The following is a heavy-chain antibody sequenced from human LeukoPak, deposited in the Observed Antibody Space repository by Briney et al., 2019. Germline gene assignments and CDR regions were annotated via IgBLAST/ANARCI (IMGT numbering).Heavy chain of an antibody. D-gene: IGHD2-2*01. CDR3: ARGYCSSTSCRSYYYYYMDV. CDR2: ISAYNGNT. J-gene: IGHJ6*03. Sequence: ASVKVSCKASGYTFTSYGISWVRQAPGQGLEWMGLISAYNGNTNYAQKLQGRVTMTTDTSTSTAYMELRSLRSDDTAVYYCARGYCSSTSCRSYYYYYMDVWGKGTTVTVSS. CDR1: GYTFTSYG. V-gene: IGHV1-18*01.